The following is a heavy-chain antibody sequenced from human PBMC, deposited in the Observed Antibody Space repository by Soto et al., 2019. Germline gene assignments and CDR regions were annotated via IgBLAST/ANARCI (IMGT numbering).Heavy chain of an antibody. V-gene: IGHV6-1*01. Sequence: QVQLQQSGPGLVKPSQTLSLTCDISGDSVSSNSAAWNWIRQTPSRGLEWLGRTYYRSKWYINYAVAVKSRITINPDTSKNHFSLQLNSVTPEDTAVYYCARGSWDDVTGRYYMDVWGKGTTVTVSS. CDR3: ARGSWDDVTGRYYMDV. J-gene: IGHJ6*03. CDR1: GDSVSSNSAA. D-gene: IGHD1-1*01. CDR2: TYYRSKWYI.